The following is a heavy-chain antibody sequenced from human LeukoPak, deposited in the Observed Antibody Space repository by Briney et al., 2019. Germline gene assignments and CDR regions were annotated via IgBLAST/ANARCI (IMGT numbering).Heavy chain of an antibody. Sequence: GGSLRLSCAASGFTFSSYWMSWVRQPPGKGLEWVANIKQDGSGRYYVDSVKGRFTISRDNAKKSVYLQMNSLRGEDTAVYYCATDGGPFDDWGQGTLVTVSS. V-gene: IGHV3-7*01. CDR2: IKQDGSGR. CDR3: ATDGGPFDD. CDR1: GFTFSSYW. D-gene: IGHD3-3*01. J-gene: IGHJ4*02.